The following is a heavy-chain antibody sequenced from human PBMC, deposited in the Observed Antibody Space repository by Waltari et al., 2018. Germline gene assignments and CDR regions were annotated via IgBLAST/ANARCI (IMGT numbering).Heavy chain of an antibody. J-gene: IGHJ3*02. CDR3: ATGVGATGFAFDI. CDR1: GYTLTELS. D-gene: IGHD1-26*01. Sequence: QVQLVQSGAEVKKPGASGKVSCKVSGYTLTELSMHWVRQAPGKGLGWRGGFNPEDGETIDSQKFQGGVTRTEDTATDTAYMGLGSLRSEDTAVYYCATGVGATGFAFDIWGQGTMVTVSS. CDR2: FNPEDGET. V-gene: IGHV1-24*01.